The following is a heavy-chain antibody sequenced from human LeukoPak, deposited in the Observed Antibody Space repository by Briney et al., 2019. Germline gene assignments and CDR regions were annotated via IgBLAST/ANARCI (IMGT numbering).Heavy chain of an antibody. Sequence: GGSLRLSCAAAGFTFSDYYMAWIRQAPGRGLECVSYISGSTTYTNYADSVNGRFTISRDNAKNSLYLQMNSLRAEDTAVYYCATSDHYAFDYWGQGALVTVSS. CDR2: ISGSTTYT. V-gene: IGHV3-11*06. CDR1: GFTFSDYY. J-gene: IGHJ4*02. CDR3: ATSDHYAFDY. D-gene: IGHD4-17*01.